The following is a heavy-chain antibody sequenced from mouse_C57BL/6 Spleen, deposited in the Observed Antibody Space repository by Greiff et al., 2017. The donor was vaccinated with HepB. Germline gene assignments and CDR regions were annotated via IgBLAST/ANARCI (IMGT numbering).Heavy chain of an antibody. Sequence: EVKLEESGGGLVQPGESLKLSCESNEYEFPSHDMSWVRKTPEKRQLVAAINSDGGSTYYPDTMERRFIISRDNTKKTLYLQMSSLRSEDTALYYCARRTAQATSLFDYWGQGTTLTVSS. CDR1: EYEFPSHD. CDR2: INSDGGST. V-gene: IGHV5-2*03. J-gene: IGHJ2*01. CDR3: ARRTAQATSLFDY. D-gene: IGHD3-2*02.